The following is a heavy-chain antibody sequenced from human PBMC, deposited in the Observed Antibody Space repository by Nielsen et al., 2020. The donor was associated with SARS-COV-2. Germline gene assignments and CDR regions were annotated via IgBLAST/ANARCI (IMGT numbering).Heavy chain of an antibody. CDR1: GGSISSNTHY. CDR3: ARLPAGTVSFDI. D-gene: IGHD2-2*01. CDR2: VHYSENT. Sequence: SETLSLTCTVSGGSISSNTHYWDWIRQPPGKGLEWIGSVHYSENTYYNPSLKSRVTISVDTPKNQVSLKLSSVTAADTAVYYCARLPAGTVSFDIWGQGTMVTVS. J-gene: IGHJ3*02. V-gene: IGHV4-39*01.